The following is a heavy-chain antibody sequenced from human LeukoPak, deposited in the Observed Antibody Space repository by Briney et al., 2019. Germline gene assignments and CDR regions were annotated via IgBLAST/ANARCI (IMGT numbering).Heavy chain of an antibody. D-gene: IGHD6-19*01. J-gene: IGHJ4*02. Sequence: GGSLRLSCAASGFTFSNYAIHWVRQAPGKGLEWVTLISFDGSNRYYIDSVKGRFTISRDNSKDALYLQMNSLRPDDTATYYCARGNGLSSGWYEFDYWGQGILVTVSS. CDR2: ISFDGSNR. CDR3: ARGNGLSSGWYEFDY. CDR1: GFTFSNYA. V-gene: IGHV3-30-3*01.